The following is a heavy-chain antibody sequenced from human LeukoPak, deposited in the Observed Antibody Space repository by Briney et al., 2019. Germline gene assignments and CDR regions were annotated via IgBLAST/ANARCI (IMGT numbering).Heavy chain of an antibody. CDR1: GFTFSSYA. Sequence: AGGSLRLSCAASGFTFSSYAMSWVRQAPGKGLEWVSAISGSGGSTYYADSVKGRFTISRDNSKNTLYLQMDSLRAEDTAVYYCAKFFRYRIAASVYFDYWGQGTLVTVSS. CDR3: AKFFRYRIAASVYFDY. D-gene: IGHD6-6*01. J-gene: IGHJ4*02. V-gene: IGHV3-23*01. CDR2: ISGSGGST.